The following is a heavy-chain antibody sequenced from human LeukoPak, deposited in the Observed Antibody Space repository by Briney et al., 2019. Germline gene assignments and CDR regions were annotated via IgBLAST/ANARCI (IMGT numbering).Heavy chain of an antibody. D-gene: IGHD3-3*01. Sequence: VASVKVSCKASGYTFTGYYMHWVRQAPGQGLEWMGWINPNSGGTNYAQKFQGRVTMTRDTSISTAYMELSRLRSDDTAVYYCAREARAQLRFLEWFPSWFDPWGQGTLVTVSS. V-gene: IGHV1-2*02. CDR2: INPNSGGT. J-gene: IGHJ5*02. CDR3: AREARAQLRFLEWFPSWFDP. CDR1: GYTFTGYY.